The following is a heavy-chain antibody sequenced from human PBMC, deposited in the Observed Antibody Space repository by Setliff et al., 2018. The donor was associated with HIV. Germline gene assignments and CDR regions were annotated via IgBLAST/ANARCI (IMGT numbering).Heavy chain of an antibody. CDR2: IIPILATS. CDR1: RHLQELC. V-gene: IGHV1-69*06. J-gene: IGHJ4*01. D-gene: IGHD3-10*01. Sequence: ASVKGLLQGFWRHLQELCYQLVRQAPGQGLEWMGRIIPILATSNYTQKFQGRVTITADKSTRTAYMELSSLRSEDTAVYYCARDGWDYYGSGTYPPLYYFDSWGQGTLVTVSS. CDR3: ARDGWDYYGSGTYPPLYYFDS.